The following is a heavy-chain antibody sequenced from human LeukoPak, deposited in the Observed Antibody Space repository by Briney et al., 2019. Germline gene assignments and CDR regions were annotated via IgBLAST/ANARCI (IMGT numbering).Heavy chain of an antibody. Sequence: GGSLRLSCAASGFTFSSYWMTWVRQAPGKGLEWVANIKQDGSEKYYVDSVKGRFTISRDTAKNSLYLQMTSLRAEDTAVYYCARGPNYCSSTSCYATGFDYWGQGTLVTVSS. D-gene: IGHD2-2*01. J-gene: IGHJ4*02. V-gene: IGHV3-7*01. CDR2: IKQDGSEK. CDR1: GFTFSSYW. CDR3: ARGPNYCSSTSCYATGFDY.